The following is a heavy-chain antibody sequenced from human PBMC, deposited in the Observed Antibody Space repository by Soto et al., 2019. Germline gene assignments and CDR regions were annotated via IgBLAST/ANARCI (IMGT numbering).Heavy chain of an antibody. Sequence: GESLKISCKGSGYSFTTYWITWVRQVPGKGLEWMGRIDPSDSYANYSPSFQGHVTMSADKSISTAYLQWSSLKASDTAMYYCGRVRVDRAEGWFDPWGQGTLVTVSS. CDR2: IDPSDSYA. V-gene: IGHV5-10-1*01. CDR3: GRVRVDRAEGWFDP. D-gene: IGHD5-12*01. CDR1: GYSFTTYW. J-gene: IGHJ5*02.